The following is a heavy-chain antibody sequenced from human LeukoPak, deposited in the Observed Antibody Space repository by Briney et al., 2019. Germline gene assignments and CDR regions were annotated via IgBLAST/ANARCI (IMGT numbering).Heavy chain of an antibody. J-gene: IGHJ6*04. CDR3: AREGKWFGTYYYCTDV. CDR1: SGSINDYY. Sequence: PSETLSLTCTVSSGSINDYYWSWVRQPAGKGLEWLGRIYSSGSTTYNPSLKSRVTMSVDTSKNQFSLKMTSVTAADTAVYYCAREGKWFGTYYYCTDVWGKGTTVTVSS. V-gene: IGHV4-4*07. D-gene: IGHD3-10*01. CDR2: IYSSGST.